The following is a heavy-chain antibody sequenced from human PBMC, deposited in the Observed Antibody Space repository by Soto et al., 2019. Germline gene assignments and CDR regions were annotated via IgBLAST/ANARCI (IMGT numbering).Heavy chain of an antibody. CDR3: AREEADGVFRWLRHFDY. Sequence: QVQLVQSGAEVKKPGASVKVSCKASGYTFTSYGIIWVRQAPGQGLEWMGWISAYNGNTNYAQKLQGRVTMTTDTYTSTAYMELRSLRSDDTAVYYCAREEADGVFRWLRHFDYWGQGTLVTVSS. D-gene: IGHD5-12*01. CDR1: GYTFTSYG. V-gene: IGHV1-18*01. J-gene: IGHJ4*02. CDR2: ISAYNGNT.